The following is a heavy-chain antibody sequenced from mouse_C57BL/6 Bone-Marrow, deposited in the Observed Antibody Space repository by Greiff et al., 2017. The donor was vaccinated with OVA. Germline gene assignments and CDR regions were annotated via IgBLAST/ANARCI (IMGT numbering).Heavy chain of an antibody. D-gene: IGHD2-2*01. J-gene: IGHJ4*01. V-gene: IGHV1-55*01. CDR2: IYPGSGST. CDR3: AREMRLRQGYYYAMDY. Sequence: QVQLQQPGAELVKPGASVKMSCKASGYTFTSYWITWVKQRPGQGLEWIGDIYPGSGSTNYNEKFKSKATLTVDTSSSTAYMQLSSLTSEDSAVYYCAREMRLRQGYYYAMDYWGQGTSVTVSS. CDR1: GYTFTSYW.